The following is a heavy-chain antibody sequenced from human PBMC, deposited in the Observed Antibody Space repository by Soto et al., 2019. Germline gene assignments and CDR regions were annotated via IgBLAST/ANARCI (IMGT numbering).Heavy chain of an antibody. V-gene: IGHV4-34*01. D-gene: IGHD2-15*01. CDR1: GGSFSGYY. CDR2: INHSGRT. J-gene: IGHJ4*02. Sequence: QVQLQQWGAGLLKPSETLSLTCAVYGGSFSGYYWSWIRQHPGKGLEWIGEINHSGRTNYNPSLKSRVTISVDTSKNQFSLKLSSVTAADTAVYYCARGPRRFPRLLDYWGQGTLVTVSS. CDR3: ARGPRRFPRLLDY.